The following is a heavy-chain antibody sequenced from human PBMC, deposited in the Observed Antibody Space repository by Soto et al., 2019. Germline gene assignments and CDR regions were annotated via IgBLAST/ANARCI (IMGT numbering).Heavy chain of an antibody. D-gene: IGHD1-26*01. CDR1: GGSISRGGYY. J-gene: IGHJ3*02. CDR2: IYYSGST. CDR3: AREGGGPDAFDI. V-gene: IGHV4-31*03. Sequence: SETLSLTCTVSGGSISRGGYYWSWIRQHPWKGLEWIGYIYYSGSTYYNPSLKSRVTISVDTSKNQFSLKLSSVTAADTAVYYCAREGGGPDAFDIRGQGTMVT.